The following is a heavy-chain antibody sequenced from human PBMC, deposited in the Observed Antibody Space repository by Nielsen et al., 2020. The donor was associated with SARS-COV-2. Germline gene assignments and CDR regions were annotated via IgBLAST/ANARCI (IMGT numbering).Heavy chain of an antibody. Sequence: SVKVSCKASGYTFTSYYMHWVRQAPGQGLEWMGRIIPILGIANYAQKFQGRVTITADKSTSTAYMELSSLRSEDTAVYYCARDWSGRPLGYWGQGTLVTVSS. D-gene: IGHD3-16*01. CDR2: IIPILGIA. V-gene: IGHV1-69*04. J-gene: IGHJ4*02. CDR3: ARDWSGRPLGY. CDR1: GYTFTSYY.